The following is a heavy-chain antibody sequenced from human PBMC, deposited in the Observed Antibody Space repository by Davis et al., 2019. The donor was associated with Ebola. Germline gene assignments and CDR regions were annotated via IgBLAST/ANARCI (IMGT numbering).Heavy chain of an antibody. V-gene: IGHV1-2*04. J-gene: IGHJ5*01. D-gene: IGHD6-6*01. CDR1: GYTFTGYY. CDR3: ARGGAARNNWFDP. CDR2: INPNSGGT. Sequence: AASVKVSCKASGYTFTGYYMHWVRQAPGQGLEWMGWINPNSGGTNYAQKFQGWVTMTRDTSISTAYMELSRLRSDDTAVYYCARGGAARNNWFDPWGQGTTVTVSS.